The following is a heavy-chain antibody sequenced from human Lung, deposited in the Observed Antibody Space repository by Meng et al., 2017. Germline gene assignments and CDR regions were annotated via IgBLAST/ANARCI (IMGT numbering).Heavy chain of an antibody. CDR1: GGYFSDYY. J-gene: IGHJ4*02. CDR3: ARGPTTMAHDFDY. Sequence: QVRLKQWAAGLLKPSETLSLSCVVAGGYFSDYYWSWIRQPPGTGLEWIGEINHSGSTNYNPSLESRATISVDTSQNNLSLKLSSVTAADSAVYYCARGPTTMAHDFDYWGQGTLVTVSS. D-gene: IGHD4-11*01. V-gene: IGHV4-34*01. CDR2: INHSGST.